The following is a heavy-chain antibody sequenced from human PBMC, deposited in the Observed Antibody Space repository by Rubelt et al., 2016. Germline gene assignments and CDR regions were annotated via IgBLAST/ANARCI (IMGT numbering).Heavy chain of an antibody. CDR1: GFTLSDHY. V-gene: IGHV4-38-2*01. D-gene: IGHD6-13*01. CDR2: IYYTGST. Sequence: VQLVESGGGLVQPGGSLRLSCAASGFTLSDHYMDWVRQAPGKGLEWIGSIYYTGSTSYNPSLTSRVTIPVDTSKNHFSRKLSAGTAADTAVYYWARGHSSSWTNFDYWGQGTLVTVSS. J-gene: IGHJ4*02. CDR3: ARGHSSSWTNFDY.